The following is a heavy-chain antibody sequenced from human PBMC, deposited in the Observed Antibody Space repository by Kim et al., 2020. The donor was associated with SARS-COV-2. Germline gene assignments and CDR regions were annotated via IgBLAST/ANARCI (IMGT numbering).Heavy chain of an antibody. CDR2: T. D-gene: IGHD1-7*01. CDR3: ARDGTTYGMDV. J-gene: IGHJ6*02. V-gene: IGHV4-30-2*05. Sequence: TPSAPAPKSRATISIDTSKKRFSLKLSSVTAADTAVYYCARDGTTYGMDVWGQGTTVTVSS.